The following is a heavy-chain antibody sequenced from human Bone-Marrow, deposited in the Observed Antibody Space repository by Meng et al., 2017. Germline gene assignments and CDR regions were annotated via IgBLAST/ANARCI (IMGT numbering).Heavy chain of an antibody. CDR1: GGSCSCYY. D-gene: IGHD6-19*01. V-gene: IGHV4-34*01. CDR2: INQSGST. CDR3: ARVTIAVAHTRRSGGGSN. Sequence: VTAHEGGARLLQPSGTPSLPCAVYGGSCSCYYWGWIRQPPGKGLEWIGEINQSGSTNYNPSLKSRVTISVDTSKNQFSLKLSSVTAADTAVYYCARVTIAVAHTRRSGGGSNWGQGTLVTVSS. J-gene: IGHJ4*02.